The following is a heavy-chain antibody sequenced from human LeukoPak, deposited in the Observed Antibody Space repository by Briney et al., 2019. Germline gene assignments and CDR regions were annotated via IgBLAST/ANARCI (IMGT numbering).Heavy chain of an antibody. CDR3: AKVGAGSRDYYYYMDV. CDR2: ISAYNGNT. CDR1: GYTFTSYG. V-gene: IGHV1-18*01. J-gene: IGHJ6*03. Sequence: RASVKVSCKASGYTFTSYGISWVRQAPGQGLEWMGWISAYNGNTNYAQKLQGRVTMTTDTSTSTAYMELRSLRSDDTAVYYCAKVGAGSRDYYYYMDVWGKGTTVTVSS. D-gene: IGHD3-10*01.